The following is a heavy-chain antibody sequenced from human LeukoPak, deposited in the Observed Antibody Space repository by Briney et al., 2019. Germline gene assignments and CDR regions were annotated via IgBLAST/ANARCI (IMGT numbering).Heavy chain of an antibody. CDR1: GFTFSSYA. D-gene: IGHD1-7*01. V-gene: IGHV3-23*01. CDR2: ISGSGGST. Sequence: GGSLRLSCAASGFTFSSYAMSWVRQAPGKGLEWVSAISGSGGSTYYADSVKGRFTISRDNSKNTLYLQMNSLRAEDTAVYYCAPCRNYVELLFDYWGQGTLVTVSS. CDR3: APCRNYVELLFDY. J-gene: IGHJ4*02.